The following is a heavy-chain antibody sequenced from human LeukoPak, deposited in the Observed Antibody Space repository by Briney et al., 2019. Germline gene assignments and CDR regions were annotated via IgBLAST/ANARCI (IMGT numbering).Heavy chain of an antibody. CDR1: GFTFRTYA. J-gene: IGHJ4*02. V-gene: IGHV3-30-3*01. D-gene: IGHD1-26*01. CDR2: ISNDGSNK. Sequence: GRSLRLSCAVSGFTFRTYAMHWVRQAPGKGLEWVAVISNDGSNKYYAGSGKGRFTLSRDNTKNTLYLQMNSLRAEDTAVYYCARDLTGSSYFDYWGQGTLVTVSS. CDR3: ARDLTGSSYFDY.